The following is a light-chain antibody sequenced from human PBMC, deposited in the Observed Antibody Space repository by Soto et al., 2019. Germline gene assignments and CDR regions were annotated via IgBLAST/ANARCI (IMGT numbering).Light chain of an antibody. CDR1: QSIARSY. CDR2: GAT. V-gene: IGKV3-20*01. Sequence: EIVLTQSPGTLSLSPGERATLSCRASQSIARSYIVWYQQKPGQAPRLLIYGATNRASGIPDRFSGSGSGTDFVLTISRLEPEDVAVYYCQHCALTPFTFGPGTKMDIK. CDR3: QHCALTPFT. J-gene: IGKJ3*01.